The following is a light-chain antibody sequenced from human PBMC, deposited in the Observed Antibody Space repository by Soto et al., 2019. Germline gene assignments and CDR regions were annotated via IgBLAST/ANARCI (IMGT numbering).Light chain of an antibody. Sequence: DIQMTQSPSSLSASVGERVTITCRASESIDTYLNWYQLKPGKAPNLLIYAATRLHTGVPSRFSGSGSGTGFTLSISNLQPEDSATYYCQQVYSTPGTFGQGTKV. CDR1: ESIDTY. V-gene: IGKV1-39*01. CDR3: QQVYSTPGT. J-gene: IGKJ1*01. CDR2: AAT.